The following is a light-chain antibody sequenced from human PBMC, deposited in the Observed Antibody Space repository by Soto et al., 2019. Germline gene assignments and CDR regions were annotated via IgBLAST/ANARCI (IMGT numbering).Light chain of an antibody. Sequence: EILLTQSPGTLSFSPGEISTLSFRSSQSFSSSYLAWYQHKPGQAPRLLIHGPSTRATGIPDRFSGSGSGTDFTLTISSLEPEDFAVYYCQQYGSSPRTFGQGTKVDIK. CDR1: QSFSSSY. CDR2: GPS. CDR3: QQYGSSPRT. V-gene: IGKV3-20*01. J-gene: IGKJ1*01.